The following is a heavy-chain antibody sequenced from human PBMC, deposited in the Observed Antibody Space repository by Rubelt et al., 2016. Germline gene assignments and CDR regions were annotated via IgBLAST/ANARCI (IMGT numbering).Heavy chain of an antibody. D-gene: IGHD2-21*02. CDR3: ARDGGCGGDCSLGIYYYYYGMDV. J-gene: IGHJ6*02. Sequence: DSVNGRFTISRDNSKNTLFLHMNSLRGEDTAVYYCARDGGCGGDCSLGIYYYYYGMDVWGQGTTVTVSS. V-gene: IGHV3-30*01.